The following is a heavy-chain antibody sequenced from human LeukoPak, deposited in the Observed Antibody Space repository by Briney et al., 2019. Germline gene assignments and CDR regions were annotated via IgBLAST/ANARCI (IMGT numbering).Heavy chain of an antibody. CDR3: ARNIAAAGTGGY. Sequence: ASVKVSCKASGYTFNSYGISWVRQAPGQGLEWMGWTSAYNGNTNYAQKLQGRVTMTTDTSTSTAYMELRSLRSDDTAVYYCARNIAAAGTGGYWGQGTLVTVSS. CDR2: TSAYNGNT. V-gene: IGHV1-18*01. J-gene: IGHJ4*02. CDR1: GYTFNSYG. D-gene: IGHD6-13*01.